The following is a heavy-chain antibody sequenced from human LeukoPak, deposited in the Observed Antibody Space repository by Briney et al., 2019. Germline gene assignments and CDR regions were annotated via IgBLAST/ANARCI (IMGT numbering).Heavy chain of an antibody. D-gene: IGHD3-9*01. V-gene: IGHV1-69*13. J-gene: IGHJ2*01. CDR1: GYTFSSYG. Sequence: SVKVSCKASGYTFSSYGISWVRQAPGQGLEWLGGIIPVFGTVKYSQKFQGRVTITADESTSTAYMELTSLRSEDTAVYYCARLGGILSAFPNWYFDLWGRGTLVTVSS. CDR2: IIPVFGTV. CDR3: ARLGGILSAFPNWYFDL.